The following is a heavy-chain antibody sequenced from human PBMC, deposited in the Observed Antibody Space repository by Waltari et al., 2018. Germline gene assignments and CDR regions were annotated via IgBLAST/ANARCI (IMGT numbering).Heavy chain of an antibody. CDR2: ISGSGVST. V-gene: IGHV3-23*01. CDR3: AKKPLRWEVAVAGTDFDY. CDR1: GFTFSSYA. D-gene: IGHD6-19*01. Sequence: EVQLLESGGGLVQPGGSLRLSCAASGFTFSSYAMSWVRQAPGKGLEWVSAISGSGVSTYYADSVKGRFTISRDNSKNTLYLQMNSLRAEDTAVYYCAKKPLRWEVAVAGTDFDYWGQGTLVTVSS. J-gene: IGHJ4*02.